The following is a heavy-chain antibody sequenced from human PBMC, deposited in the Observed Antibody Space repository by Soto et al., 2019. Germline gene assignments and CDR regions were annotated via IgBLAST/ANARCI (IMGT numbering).Heavy chain of an antibody. J-gene: IGHJ6*02. D-gene: IGHD3-9*01. CDR2: ISYDGSNK. V-gene: IGHV3-30-3*01. Sequence: LRLSCAASGFTFSSYAMHWVRQAPGKGLEWVAVISYDGSNKYYADSVKGRFTISRDNSKNTLYLQMNSLRAEDTAVYYCARDWRARYFDWPYGMDVWGQGTTVTVSS. CDR3: ARDWRARYFDWPYGMDV. CDR1: GFTFSSYA.